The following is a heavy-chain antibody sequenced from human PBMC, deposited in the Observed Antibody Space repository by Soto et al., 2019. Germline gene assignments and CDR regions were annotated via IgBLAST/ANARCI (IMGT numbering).Heavy chain of an antibody. J-gene: IGHJ5*02. Sequence: QVQLQESGPGLVKPSQTLSLTCTVSGGSISSGGYYWSWIRQHPGKGLGWIGYIYYSGSTYYNPSLKSRVTISVDTSKNQFSLKLSSVTAADTAVYYCAREEGGGYDHRWFDPWDQGTLVTVSS. D-gene: IGHD5-12*01. CDR3: AREEGGGYDHRWFDP. CDR1: GGSISSGGYY. CDR2: IYYSGST. V-gene: IGHV4-31*03.